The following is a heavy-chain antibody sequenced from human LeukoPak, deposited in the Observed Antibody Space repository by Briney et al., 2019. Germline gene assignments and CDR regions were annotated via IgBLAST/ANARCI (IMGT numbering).Heavy chain of an antibody. CDR3: ARAGLGSSWYVLDY. D-gene: IGHD6-13*01. V-gene: IGHV3-30*04. J-gene: IGHJ4*02. CDR1: GFTFSSYA. Sequence: GGSLRLSCEASGFTFSSYAMHWVRQAPGKGLEWMAIIAHDGNSAVYADSVKGRLTLSRDNSKNTLYLQMNSLSAEDTAVYYCARAGLGSSWYVLDYWGQGTLVTVSS. CDR2: IAHDGNSA.